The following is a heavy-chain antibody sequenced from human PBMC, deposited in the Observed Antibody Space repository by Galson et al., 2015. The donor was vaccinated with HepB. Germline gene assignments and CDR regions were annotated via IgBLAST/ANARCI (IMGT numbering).Heavy chain of an antibody. Sequence: SLRLSCAASGFTFSSYAMHWVRQAPGKGLEWVAVISYDGSNKYYADSVKGRFTISRDNSKNTLNLRMNSLRADDTAVFYCARSPGGYIYGDQQQLVPDYFDFWGQGALVSVSS. CDR2: ISYDGSNK. CDR3: ARSPGGYIYGDQQQLVPDYFDF. CDR1: GFTFSSYA. V-gene: IGHV3-30-3*01. D-gene: IGHD5-18*01. J-gene: IGHJ4*02.